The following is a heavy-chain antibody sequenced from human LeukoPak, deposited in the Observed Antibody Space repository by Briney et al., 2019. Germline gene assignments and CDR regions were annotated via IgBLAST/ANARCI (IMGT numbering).Heavy chain of an antibody. CDR3: ARHRYYYRSGSYYGAPYYMDV. CDR1: GVSITSGSYY. Sequence: TSETLSLTCTVSGVSITSGSYYWGWIRQPPGKGLEWIGSIYYSGSTYYNPSLKSRVTISVDTSKNQFSLKLSSVTAADTAVYYCARHRYYYRSGSYYGAPYYMDVWGKGTTVTISS. CDR2: IYYSGST. J-gene: IGHJ6*03. V-gene: IGHV4-39*01. D-gene: IGHD3-10*01.